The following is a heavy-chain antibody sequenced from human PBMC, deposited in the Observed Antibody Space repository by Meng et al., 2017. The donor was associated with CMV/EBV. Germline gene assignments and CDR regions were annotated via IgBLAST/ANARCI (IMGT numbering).Heavy chain of an antibody. CDR3: AKDTYYYDSSGSLGYYFDY. V-gene: IGHV3-48*04. J-gene: IGHJ4*02. Sequence: GESLKISCAASGFTFSSYSMNWVRQAPGKGLEWVSYISSSSSTIYYADSVKGRFTISRDNAKNSLYLQMNSLRAEDTAVYYCAKDTYYYDSSGSLGYYFDYWGQGTLVTVSS. D-gene: IGHD3-22*01. CDR2: ISSSSSTI. CDR1: GFTFSSYS.